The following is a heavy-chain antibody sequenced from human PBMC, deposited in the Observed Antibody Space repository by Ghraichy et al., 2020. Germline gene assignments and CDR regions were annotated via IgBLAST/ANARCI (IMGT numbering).Heavy chain of an antibody. J-gene: IGHJ5*02. D-gene: IGHD3-16*01. V-gene: IGHV4-39*01. Sequence: SETLSLTCTVSGDSISSSSYYWGWIRQPPGKGLEWIGSIYYSGSTYYNPSLKSRVTISVDTSKNQFSLKLSSVTAADTAVYYCARRWGIADFDPWGQGTLVTVSS. CDR3: ARRWGIADFDP. CDR1: GDSISSSSYY. CDR2: IYYSGST.